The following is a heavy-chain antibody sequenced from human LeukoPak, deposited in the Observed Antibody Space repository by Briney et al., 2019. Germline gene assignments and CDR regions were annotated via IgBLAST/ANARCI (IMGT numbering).Heavy chain of an antibody. CDR1: GFTFSNAW. Sequence: PGGSLRLSCAASGFTFSNAWMSWVRQAPGKGPEWVGRIKSKTDGGTTDYAAPVKGRFTISRDDSKNTLYLQMNSLKTEDTAVYYCTTQADCSSTSCYGMDVWGQGTTVTVSS. V-gene: IGHV3-15*01. D-gene: IGHD2-2*01. J-gene: IGHJ6*02. CDR2: IKSKTDGGTT. CDR3: TTQADCSSTSCYGMDV.